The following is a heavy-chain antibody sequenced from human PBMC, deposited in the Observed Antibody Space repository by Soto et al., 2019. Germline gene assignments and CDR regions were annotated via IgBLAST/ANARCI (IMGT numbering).Heavy chain of an antibody. D-gene: IGHD6-6*01. CDR3: AIAEYSSTSHLDC. Sequence: GESLKISCKGSGYSFTSYWISWVRQMPGKGLEWMGRIDPSDSYTNYSPSFQGHVTISADKSISTAYLQWSSLKASDTAMYYCAIAEYSSTSHLDCWGQGTRVAVAS. CDR2: IDPSDSYT. J-gene: IGHJ4*02. CDR1: GYSFTSYW. V-gene: IGHV5-10-1*01.